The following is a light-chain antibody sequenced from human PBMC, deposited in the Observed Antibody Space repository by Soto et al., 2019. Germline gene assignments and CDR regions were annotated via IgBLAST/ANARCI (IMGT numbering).Light chain of an antibody. V-gene: IGLV1-40*01. Sequence: QSVLTQPPSVSGAPGQRVTISCTGSSSNIGAGYDVHWYQQLPGTAPKLLIYVNSNRPSGVPDRFSGSKSGTSASLAITGLQAEYEADYYCQSYDSSLSVVFGGGTKVTVL. J-gene: IGLJ2*01. CDR3: QSYDSSLSVV. CDR2: VNS. CDR1: SSNIGAGYD.